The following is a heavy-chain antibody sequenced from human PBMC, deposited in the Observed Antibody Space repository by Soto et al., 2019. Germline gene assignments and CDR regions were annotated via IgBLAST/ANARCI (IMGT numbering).Heavy chain of an antibody. V-gene: IGHV3-33*01. CDR3: ARDPPTYYDSSPSGDFDY. Sequence: QVQLVESGGGVVQPGRSLRLSCAASGFTFSSYGMHWVRQAPGKGLEWVAVIWYDGSNKYYADSVKGRFTISRDNSKNTLYLQMNSLRAEDTAVYYCARDPPTYYDSSPSGDFDYWGQGTLVTVSS. J-gene: IGHJ4*02. D-gene: IGHD3-22*01. CDR1: GFTFSSYG. CDR2: IWYDGSNK.